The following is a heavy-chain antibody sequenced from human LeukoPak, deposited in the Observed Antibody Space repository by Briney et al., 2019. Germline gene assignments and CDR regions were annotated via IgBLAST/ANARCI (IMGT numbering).Heavy chain of an antibody. J-gene: IGHJ4*02. CDR3: GRVLWFGGIGFDH. V-gene: IGHV4-30-2*01. CDR2: ISHSGST. Sequence: SETLSLTCSVSGGSISSAGYFWSWIRQPPGKGLVWTGYISHSGSTHYKSSLKSRVTISEDWSKNQSSMKLSSVTAADTAVYYCGRVLWFGGIGFDHWGQGTLVTVSS. D-gene: IGHD3-10*01. CDR1: GGSISSAGYF.